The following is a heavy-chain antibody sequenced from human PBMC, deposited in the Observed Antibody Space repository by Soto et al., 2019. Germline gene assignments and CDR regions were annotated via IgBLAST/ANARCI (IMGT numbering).Heavy chain of an antibody. J-gene: IGHJ3*02. Sequence: SETLSLTCTFSGGSISSSSYYWGWIRQPPGKGLEWIGSIYYSGSTYYNPSLKSRVTISVDTSKNQFSLKLSSVTAADTAVYYCARHRGGNSWIAASRTFDIWGQGTMVTVSS. CDR1: GGSISSSSYY. CDR3: ARHRGGNSWIAASRTFDI. D-gene: IGHD2-21*02. CDR2: IYYSGST. V-gene: IGHV4-39*01.